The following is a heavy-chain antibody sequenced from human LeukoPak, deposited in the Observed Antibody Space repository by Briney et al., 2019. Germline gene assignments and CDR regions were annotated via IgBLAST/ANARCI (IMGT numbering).Heavy chain of an antibody. CDR2: IRSKAYGGTT. Sequence: PGGSLRLSCTASGLTFGDHAMSWVRQAPGKGLEWVGFIRSKAYGGTTEYAASVRGRFTISRNDSKSIAYLQMNSLKTEDTAVYYCTRERAGYSESWGQGTLVTVSS. D-gene: IGHD1-26*01. V-gene: IGHV3-49*04. J-gene: IGHJ5*02. CDR3: TRERAGYSES. CDR1: GLTFGDHA.